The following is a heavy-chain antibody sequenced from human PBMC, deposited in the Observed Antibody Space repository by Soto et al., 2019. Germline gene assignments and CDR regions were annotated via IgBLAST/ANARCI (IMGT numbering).Heavy chain of an antibody. CDR2: INHSGST. V-gene: IGHV4-34*01. CDR1: CGSFSGYY. J-gene: IGHJ4*02. CDR3: ASDYGDYEAVSY. Sequence: SETLSLTCAVYCGSFSGYYWSWIRQPPGKGLEWIGEINHSGSTNYNPSLKSRVTISVDTSKNQFSLKLSSVTAADTAVYYCASDYGDYEAVSYWGQGTLVTVSS. D-gene: IGHD4-17*01.